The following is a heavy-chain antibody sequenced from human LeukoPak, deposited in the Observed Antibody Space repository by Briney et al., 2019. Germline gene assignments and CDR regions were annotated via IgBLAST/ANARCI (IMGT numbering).Heavy chain of an antibody. CDR3: AREVATIPGAFDI. J-gene: IGHJ3*02. CDR2: INPNSGGT. CDR1: GYTFTGYY. Sequence: GASVNVSCKASGYTFTGYYMHWVRQAPGQGLEWMGWINPNSGGTNYAQKFQGWVTMTRDTSTSTVYMELSSLRSEDTAVYYCAREVATIPGAFDIWGQGTMVTVSS. V-gene: IGHV1-2*04. D-gene: IGHD5-12*01.